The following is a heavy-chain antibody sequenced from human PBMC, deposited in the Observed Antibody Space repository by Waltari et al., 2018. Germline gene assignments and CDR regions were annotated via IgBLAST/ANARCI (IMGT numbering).Heavy chain of an antibody. V-gene: IGHV3-23*01. CDR2: ISGRGGGT. D-gene: IGHD4-17*01. CDR1: GFTFSSYA. J-gene: IGHJ3*01. Sequence: EVQLLESGGGLIQPGGSLRLSCAASGFTFSSYALTWVRQAPGKGQDLVSSISGRGGGTYYADSGKGRFTISRDESKNTLYLQMNSLRVEDTAIYYCAKDPNGDYVGAFDFWGQGTMVTVSS. CDR3: AKDPNGDYVGAFDF.